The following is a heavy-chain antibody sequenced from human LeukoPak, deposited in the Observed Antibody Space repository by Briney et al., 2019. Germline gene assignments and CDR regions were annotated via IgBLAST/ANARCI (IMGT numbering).Heavy chain of an antibody. V-gene: IGHV4-59*08. D-gene: IGHD2-15*01. CDR2: IYYSGST. CDR1: GGSISSYY. CDR3: ARHEIYCSGGSCYSFFDY. J-gene: IGHJ4*02. Sequence: SETLSLTCTVSGGSISSYYWSWIRQPPGKGLEWIGYIYYSGSTNYNPSLKSRVTISVDTSKNQFSLKLSSVTAADTAVHYCARHEIYCSGGSCYSFFDYWGQGTLVTVSS.